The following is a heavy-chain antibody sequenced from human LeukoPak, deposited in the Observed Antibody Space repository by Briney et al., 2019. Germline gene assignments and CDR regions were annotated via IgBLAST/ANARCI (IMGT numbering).Heavy chain of an antibody. CDR2: ISGSGGST. CDR1: GFTFSSYA. Sequence: PGGSLRLSCAASGFTFSSYAMSWVRQAPGKGLEWVSAISGSGGSTYCADSVKGRFTISRDNSKNTLYLQMNSLRAEDTAVYYCAKADSSGYYPSAYFDYWGQGTLVTVSS. CDR3: AKADSSGYYPSAYFDY. D-gene: IGHD3-22*01. V-gene: IGHV3-23*01. J-gene: IGHJ4*02.